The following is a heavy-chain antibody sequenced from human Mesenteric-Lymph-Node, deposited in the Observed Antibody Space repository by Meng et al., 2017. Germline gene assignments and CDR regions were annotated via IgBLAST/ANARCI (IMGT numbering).Heavy chain of an antibody. CDR1: GGSISSSNW. J-gene: IGHJ5*02. D-gene: IGHD1-26*01. V-gene: IGHV4-4*02. CDR3: ARVAVGAPFDP. Sequence: SETLSLTCAVSGGSISSSNWWSWVRQPPGKGLEWIGEIYHSGSTNYNPSLKSRVTISVDTSKNQFSLKLSSVTAADTAVYYCARVAVGAPFDPWGQGILVTVSS. CDR2: IYHSGST.